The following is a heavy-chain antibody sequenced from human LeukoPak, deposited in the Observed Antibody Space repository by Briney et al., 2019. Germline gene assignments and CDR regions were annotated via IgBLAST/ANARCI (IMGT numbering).Heavy chain of an antibody. CDR3: ASLRLPAGRFDY. V-gene: IGHV4-34*01. CDR2: INHSGST. D-gene: IGHD6-25*01. Sequence: SETLSLTCAVYGGSFSGYYWSWIRQPPGKGLEWIGEINHSGSTNYNPSLKSRVTISADTSENQFSLKLSSVTAADTAVYYCASLRLPAGRFDYWGQGTLVTVSS. J-gene: IGHJ4*02. CDR1: GGSFSGYY.